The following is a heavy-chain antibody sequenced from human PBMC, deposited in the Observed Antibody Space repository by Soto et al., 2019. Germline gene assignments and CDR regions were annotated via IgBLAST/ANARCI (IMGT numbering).Heavy chain of an antibody. D-gene: IGHD5-12*01. J-gene: IGHJ5*02. CDR2: IYYSGST. V-gene: IGHV4-59*08. Sequence: PSETLSLTCTVSGGSIRTYYWSWIRQPPGKGLEWIGYIYYSGSTNYNPSLKSRVTISVDTSKNQFSLKLSSVTAADTAVYYCARRKYSGYVTWFDPWGQGTLVTVSS. CDR1: GGSIRTYY. CDR3: ARRKYSGYVTWFDP.